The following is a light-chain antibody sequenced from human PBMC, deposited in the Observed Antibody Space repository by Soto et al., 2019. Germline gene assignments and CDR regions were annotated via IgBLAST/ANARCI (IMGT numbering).Light chain of an antibody. CDR3: SSYTSSSTYV. CDR1: SNDVGSYNR. CDR2: EVS. J-gene: IGLJ1*01. V-gene: IGLV2-18*02. Sequence: QSALTQPPSVSGSPGQSVTISCTGTSNDVGSYNRVSWFQQPPGTAPKLLIYEVSNRPSGVPDRFSGSKSGNTASLTISGLQAEDEADYYCSSYTSSSTYVFGTGTQLTVL.